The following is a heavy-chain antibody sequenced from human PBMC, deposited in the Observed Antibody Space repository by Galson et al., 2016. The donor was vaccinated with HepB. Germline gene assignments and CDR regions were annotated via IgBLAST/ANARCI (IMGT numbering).Heavy chain of an antibody. CDR1: GFSFSAYT. CDR3: TRDGALPGGWVWIDP. V-gene: IGHV3-48*04. CDR2: ISSSSATI. J-gene: IGHJ5*02. D-gene: IGHD6-19*01. Sequence: SQRLSCAASGFSFSAYTLNWVRQAPGKGLGWVAAISSSSATIYYVDSVKGRFAVSSDNAKNSVYLQMNSPRVEDTAGYYCTRDGALPGGWVWIDPWGQGTLVIVSS.